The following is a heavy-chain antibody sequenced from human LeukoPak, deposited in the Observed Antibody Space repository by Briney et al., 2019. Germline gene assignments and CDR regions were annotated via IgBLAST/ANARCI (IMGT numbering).Heavy chain of an antibody. Sequence: PGGSLTLSCAASGFTFSIYCMSWVRHAPGKGLEWVANIKQDGREKYYVDSVEGRFAISRDNAQNSLYLKMNSLRVEDTAMYYCARWQPGFDPWGQGTLVTVSS. D-gene: IGHD6-13*01. CDR1: GFTFSIYC. CDR2: IKQDGREK. V-gene: IGHV3-7*01. CDR3: ARWQPGFDP. J-gene: IGHJ5*02.